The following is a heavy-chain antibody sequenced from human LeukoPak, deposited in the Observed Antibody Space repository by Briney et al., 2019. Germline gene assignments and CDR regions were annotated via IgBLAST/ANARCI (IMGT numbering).Heavy chain of an antibody. CDR2: ISYDGSNK. V-gene: IGHV3-30*18. Sequence: GGSLRLSCAASGFTFSSYGMHWVRQAPGKGLEWVAVISYDGSNKYYADSVKGRFTISRDNSKNTLYLQMNSLRAEDTAVYYCAKDLATMIVVGTLDYWGQGTLVTVSS. CDR3: AKDLATMIVVGTLDY. D-gene: IGHD3-22*01. CDR1: GFTFSSYG. J-gene: IGHJ4*02.